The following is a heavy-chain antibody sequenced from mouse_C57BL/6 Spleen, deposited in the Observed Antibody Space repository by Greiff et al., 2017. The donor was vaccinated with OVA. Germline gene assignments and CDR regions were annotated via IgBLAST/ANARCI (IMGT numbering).Heavy chain of an antibody. CDR2: IWGGGST. CDR3: ANRGYEGDWFAY. CDR1: GFSLTSYG. V-gene: IGHV2-9*01. Sequence: VQLVESGPGLVAPSQSLSITCTVSGFSLTSYGVDWVRQPPGKGLEWLGVIWGGGSTNYNSALMSRLSITKDNTKRKVFLNMNSLQTDDTAMYYCANRGYEGDWFAYWGQGTLVTVSA. D-gene: IGHD2-14*01. J-gene: IGHJ3*01.